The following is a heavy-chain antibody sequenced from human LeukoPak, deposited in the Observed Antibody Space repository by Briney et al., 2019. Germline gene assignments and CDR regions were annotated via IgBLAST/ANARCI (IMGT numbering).Heavy chain of an antibody. CDR3: ARERFYDSSGDPVVGAFDI. Sequence: SETLSLTCTVSGGSISSYYWSWIRQPPGKGLEWIGYIYYSGSTNYNPSLKSRVTISVDTSKNQFSLKLSSVTAADTAVYYCARERFYDSSGDPVVGAFDIWGQGTMVTVSS. J-gene: IGHJ3*02. V-gene: IGHV4-59*01. D-gene: IGHD3-22*01. CDR2: IYYSGST. CDR1: GGSISSYY.